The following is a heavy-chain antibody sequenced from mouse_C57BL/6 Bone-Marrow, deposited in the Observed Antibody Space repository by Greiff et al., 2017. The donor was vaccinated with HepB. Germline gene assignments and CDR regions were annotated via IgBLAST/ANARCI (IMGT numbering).Heavy chain of an antibody. D-gene: IGHD1-1*01. CDR3: ARDYYGSSYWYFDV. CDR1: GFTFSDYY. J-gene: IGHJ1*03. V-gene: IGHV5-16*01. CDR2: INYDGSST. Sequence: EVQLVESEGGLVQPGSSMKLSCTASGFTFSDYYMAWVRQVPEKGLEWVANINYDGSSTYYLDSLKSRFIISRDNAKNILYLQMSSLKSEDTATYYGARDYYGSSYWYFDVWGTGTTVTVSS.